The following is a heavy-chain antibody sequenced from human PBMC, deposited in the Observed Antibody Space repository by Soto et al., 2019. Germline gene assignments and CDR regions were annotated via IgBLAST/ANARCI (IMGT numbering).Heavy chain of an antibody. D-gene: IGHD5-18*01. CDR1: GGSISSGGYY. Sequence: QVQLQESGPGPVKPSQTLSLTCTVSGGSISSGGYYWSWIRQHQGKGLEWIGYIYYSGSTYYNPSLKSRVTISVDTSKNQFSLKLSSVTAADTAVYYCARSGYSYGPNPLLYWGQGTLVTVSS. CDR3: ARSGYSYGPNPLLY. J-gene: IGHJ4*02. V-gene: IGHV4-31*03. CDR2: IYYSGST.